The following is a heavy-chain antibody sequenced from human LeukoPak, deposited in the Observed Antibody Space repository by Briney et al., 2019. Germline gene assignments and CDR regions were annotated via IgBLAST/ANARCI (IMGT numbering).Heavy chain of an antibody. D-gene: IGHD3-10*01. V-gene: IGHV4-31*03. CDR3: ARGIIALVRGTAYFDY. CDR1: GGSISSGGYY. J-gene: IGHJ4*02. Sequence: KTSETLSLTCTVSGGSISSGGYYWSWIRHHPGKGLEWIGYIYYSGSTSYNPSLESRVSISVDTSKSQFSLKLSYVTAADTAVYFCARGIIALVRGTAYFDYWGQGTLVTVSS. CDR2: IYYSGST.